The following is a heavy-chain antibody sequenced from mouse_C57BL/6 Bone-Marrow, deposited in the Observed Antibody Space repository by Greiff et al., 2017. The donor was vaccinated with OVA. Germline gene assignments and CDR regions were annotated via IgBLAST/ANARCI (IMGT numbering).Heavy chain of an antibody. D-gene: IGHD4-1*01. CDR1: GFTFSDYY. CDR2: INYDGSST. CDR3: ARDRTGTRYFDV. V-gene: IGHV5-16*01. Sequence: EVKLVESEGGLVQPGRSMKLSCTASGFTFSDYYMAWVRQVPEKGLEWVANINYDGSSTYYLDSLKSRFIISRDNAKNILYLQMSSLKSEDTATYYCARDRTGTRYFDVWGTGTTVTVSS. J-gene: IGHJ1*03.